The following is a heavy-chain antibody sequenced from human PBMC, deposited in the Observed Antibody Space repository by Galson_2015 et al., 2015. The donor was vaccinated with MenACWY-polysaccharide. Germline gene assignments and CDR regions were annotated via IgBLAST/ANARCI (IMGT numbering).Heavy chain of an antibody. Sequence: SLRLSCAASGFTFSNYAMRWVHQAPGKGLEWVSVISSSGYNTYYADSVKGRFSISRDNSKNTLHLQMNSLRAEDTAVYYCAAWRRTYYFDFWGQGTLVTVSS. V-gene: IGHV3-23*01. D-gene: IGHD3-3*01. J-gene: IGHJ4*02. CDR2: ISSSGYNT. CDR1: GFTFSNYA. CDR3: AAWRRTYYFDF.